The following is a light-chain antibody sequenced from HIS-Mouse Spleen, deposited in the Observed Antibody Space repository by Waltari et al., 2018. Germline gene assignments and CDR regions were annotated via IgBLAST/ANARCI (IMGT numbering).Light chain of an antibody. CDR2: DDS. CDR3: QVWDSSSDHVV. Sequence: SYVLTQPPSVSVAPGKTARITCGGNNIGSKSVHWYQQKPGQAPVLVVYDDSDRPSGIPGRFSGSNSGNTATLTNSRVEAGDEAAYYCQVWDSSSDHVVFGGGTRLTVL. J-gene: IGLJ2*01. CDR1: NIGSKS. V-gene: IGLV3-21*03.